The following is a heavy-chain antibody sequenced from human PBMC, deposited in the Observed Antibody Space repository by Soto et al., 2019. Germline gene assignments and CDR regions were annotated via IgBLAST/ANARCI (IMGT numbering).Heavy chain of an antibody. Sequence: SETLSLTCAVSGYSISSGYYWGWIRQPPGKGLEWIGSIYHSGSTYYNPSLKSRVTISVDTSKNQFSLKLSSVTAADTAVYYCASAPMITFGGVIVSWGQGTLVTV. V-gene: IGHV4-38-2*01. J-gene: IGHJ4*02. D-gene: IGHD3-16*02. CDR1: GYSISSGYY. CDR2: IYHSGST. CDR3: ASAPMITFGGVIVS.